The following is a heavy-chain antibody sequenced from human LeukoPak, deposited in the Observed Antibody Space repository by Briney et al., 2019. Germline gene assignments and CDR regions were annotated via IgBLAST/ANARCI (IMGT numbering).Heavy chain of an antibody. CDR1: GGTFSSYA. CDR3: ATSAVVAADYYYMDV. D-gene: IGHD2-15*01. CDR2: IIPIFGTA. J-gene: IGHJ6*03. Sequence: SVKVSCKASGGTFSSYAISWVRQAPGQGLEWMGGIIPIFGTANYAQKFQGRVTITADKSTSTAYMELSSLRSEDTAVYYCATSAVVAADYYYMDVWGKGTTVTVSS. V-gene: IGHV1-69*06.